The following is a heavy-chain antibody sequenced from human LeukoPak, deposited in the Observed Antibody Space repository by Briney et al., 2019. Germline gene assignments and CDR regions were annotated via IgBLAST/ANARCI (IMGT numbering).Heavy chain of an antibody. J-gene: IGHJ4*02. CDR2: ISGSGGST. D-gene: IGHD3-10*01. Sequence: PGGSLRPSCAASGFTFSSYAMSWVRQAPGKGLEWVSAISGSGGSTYYADSVKGRFTISGDTSRTTLYLQMNGLRAEDTAVYYCAKECDYSPGHKFDLWGQGTLVTVSS. CDR3: AKECDYSPGHKFDL. V-gene: IGHV3-23*01. CDR1: GFTFSSYA.